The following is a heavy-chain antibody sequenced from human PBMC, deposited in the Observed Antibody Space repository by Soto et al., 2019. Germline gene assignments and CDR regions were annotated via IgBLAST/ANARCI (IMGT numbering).Heavy chain of an antibody. Sequence: QAGGSLRLSCAAAGFTFSSYSMNWVRQAPGKGLEWVSYISSSSSTIYYADSVKGRFTISRDNAKNSLYLQMNSLRDEDTAVYYCARDLPEKVDGNPTDTDFDYWGQGTLVTGSS. CDR3: ARDLPEKVDGNPTDTDFDY. CDR1: GFTFSSYS. J-gene: IGHJ4*02. V-gene: IGHV3-48*02. D-gene: IGHD6-19*01. CDR2: ISSSSSTI.